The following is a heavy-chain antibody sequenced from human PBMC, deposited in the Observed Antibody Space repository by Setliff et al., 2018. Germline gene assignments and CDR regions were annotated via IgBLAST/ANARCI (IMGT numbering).Heavy chain of an antibody. D-gene: IGHD2-15*01. CDR3: ARLPGYCNGGNCYGYYTFDI. CDR2: INYSGIT. V-gene: IGHV4-39*01. Sequence: PSETLSLTCSVSGDSISSSSYYWGWIRQPPGKGPEWIGSINYSGITYYSPSLKSRVIVSVDTSKNQFSLKLSSVTAADTAVYYCARLPGYCNGGNCYGYYTFDIWGQGTMVTVSS. CDR1: GDSISSSSYY. J-gene: IGHJ3*02.